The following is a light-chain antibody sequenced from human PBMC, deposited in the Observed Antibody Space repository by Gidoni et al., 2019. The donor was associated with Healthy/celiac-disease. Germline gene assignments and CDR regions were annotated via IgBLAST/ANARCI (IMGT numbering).Light chain of an antibody. CDR2: GAS. V-gene: IGKV3-15*01. Sequence: ERGMTQSPATLSVSPGERATLSCRASQSVSSNLAWYQQQPGQAPRLLIYGASTSATGIPARFSCSGSGTEFPLTISSLQSEDFAVYYCQSGTFGQGTKVEIK. J-gene: IGKJ1*01. CDR1: QSVSSN. CDR3: QSGT.